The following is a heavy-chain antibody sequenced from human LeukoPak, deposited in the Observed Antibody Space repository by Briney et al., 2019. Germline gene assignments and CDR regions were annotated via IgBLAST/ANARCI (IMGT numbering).Heavy chain of an antibody. V-gene: IGHV3-66*02. CDR1: GFTVSNKY. D-gene: IGHD1-26*01. J-gene: IGHJ4*02. CDR3: ARDGVGATHNYFDY. CDR2: LYNAGST. Sequence: GGSLRLSCVASGFTVSNKYMSWVRQAPGKGLEWASVLYNAGSTYYADSVKGRFTISRDNSKNTLYLQMNSLRAEDTAVYYCARDGVGATHNYFDYWGQGTLVTVSS.